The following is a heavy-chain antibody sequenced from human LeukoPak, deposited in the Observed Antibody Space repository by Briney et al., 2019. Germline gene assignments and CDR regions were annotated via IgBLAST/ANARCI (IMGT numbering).Heavy chain of an antibody. V-gene: IGHV3-23*01. CDR2: ISDSGDST. CDR1: GFAFTNYA. Sequence: PGGSLRLSCAASGFAFTNYAMEWVRQAPGKEPEWVSVISDSGDSTYYADSVKGRFTISRDNSKNTLYLQMNSLRVEDTAVYYCAKGAPGLSSVAPRPEVYWGQGTLVTVSS. D-gene: IGHD6-6*01. J-gene: IGHJ4*02. CDR3: AKGAPGLSSVAPRPEVY.